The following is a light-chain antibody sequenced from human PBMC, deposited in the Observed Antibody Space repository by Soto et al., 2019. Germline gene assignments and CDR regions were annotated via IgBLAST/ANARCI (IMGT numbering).Light chain of an antibody. CDR2: SNN. J-gene: IGLJ2*01. CDR3: AAWDDSLSGMV. CDR1: SSNIVFNS. Sequence: QAVVTQPPSTSGTPGQRVTISCSGSSSNIVFNSVYWFQQLPGTAPKLLIYSNNQRPSGVPDRVSGSKSGTSASLAITGLRSEDEADYYCAAWDDSLSGMVFGGATKLTLL. V-gene: IGLV1-47*02.